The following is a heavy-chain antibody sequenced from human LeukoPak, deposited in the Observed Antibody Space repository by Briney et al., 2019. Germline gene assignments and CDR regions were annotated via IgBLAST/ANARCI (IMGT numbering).Heavy chain of an antibody. CDR1: GFTLNNYA. Sequence: GSLRLSCAAFGFTLNNYAMHWVRPAPGKGLEYVSDISGSGGSTHYANSVKGRFTISTDNSKNTLYLQMGSLRAEDMAVYYCARTFSTSHYFDYWGQGTLVTVSS. CDR2: ISGSGGST. J-gene: IGHJ4*02. D-gene: IGHD3-3*02. CDR3: ARTFSTSHYFDY. V-gene: IGHV3-64*01.